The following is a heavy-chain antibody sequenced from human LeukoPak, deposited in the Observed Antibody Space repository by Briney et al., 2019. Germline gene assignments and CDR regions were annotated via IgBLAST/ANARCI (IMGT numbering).Heavy chain of an antibody. D-gene: IGHD3-3*01. CDR2: ISGSGGST. V-gene: IGHV3-23*01. CDR1: GFTFSSYA. J-gene: IGHJ4*02. CDR3: AKGSRFWSGYSADY. Sequence: GGSLRLSCAASGFTFSSYAMSWVRQAPGKGLEWVSAISGSGGSTYYADSVKGRFTISRDNSKNTLYLQMNGLRAEDTAVYYCAKGSRFWSGYSADYWGRGTLVTVSS.